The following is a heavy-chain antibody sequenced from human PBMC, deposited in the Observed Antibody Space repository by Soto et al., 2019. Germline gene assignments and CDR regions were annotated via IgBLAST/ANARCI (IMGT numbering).Heavy chain of an antibody. CDR2: INAGNGNT. V-gene: IGHV1-3*01. J-gene: IGHJ6*02. Sequence: ASVKVSCKASGYTFTSYAMHWVRQAPGQRLEWMGWINAGNGNTKYSQKFQGRVTITRDTSASTAYMELSSLRSEDTAVYYCAKGAIEYSCSPGYYYYGMDVWGQGSTVTVSS. CDR3: AKGAIEYSCSPGYYYYGMDV. D-gene: IGHD6-6*01. CDR1: GYTFTSYA.